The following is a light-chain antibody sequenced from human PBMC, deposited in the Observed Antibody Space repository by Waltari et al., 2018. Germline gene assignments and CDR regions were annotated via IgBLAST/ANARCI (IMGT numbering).Light chain of an antibody. J-gene: IGKJ1*01. Sequence: EIVLTQSPGTLSLSPGERATLSCRASQSVSSSYLSWYQQKPGQAPRLLIYGASSRATGLPDRFSGSGSGTGFTLTISRLEPEDFAVYYCQQYGSSLRTFGQGTKVEIK. CDR2: GAS. V-gene: IGKV3-20*01. CDR1: QSVSSSY. CDR3: QQYGSSLRT.